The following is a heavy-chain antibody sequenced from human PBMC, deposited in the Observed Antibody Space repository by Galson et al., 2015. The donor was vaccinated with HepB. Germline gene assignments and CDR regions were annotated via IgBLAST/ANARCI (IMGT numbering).Heavy chain of an antibody. CDR2: ISWNSGSI. Sequence: SLRLSCAASGFTFDDYAMHWVRQAPGKGLEWVSGISWNSGSIGYADSVKGRFTISRDNAKNSLYLQMNSLRAEDTALYYCAKPYSSRKIWFDYWGQGTLVTVSS. CDR3: AKPYSSRKIWFDY. J-gene: IGHJ4*02. D-gene: IGHD6-13*01. V-gene: IGHV3-9*01. CDR1: GFTFDDYA.